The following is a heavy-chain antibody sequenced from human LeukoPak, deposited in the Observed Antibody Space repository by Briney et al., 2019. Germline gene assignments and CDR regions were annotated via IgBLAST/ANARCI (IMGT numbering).Heavy chain of an antibody. CDR1: GYTFTTYT. J-gene: IGHJ3*01. Sequence: ASVKVSCKASGYTFTTYTIHWVRQAPGQRLEWMGWINAGNDKTKYSQKFQGRVTITRDTSASTGYMELSSLRSEDAAVYYCASGDLGYCSSTSCPTRGNAFDAWGQGTMVTVSS. CDR3: ASGDLGYCSSTSCPTRGNAFDA. CDR2: INAGNDKT. D-gene: IGHD2-2*01. V-gene: IGHV1-3*01.